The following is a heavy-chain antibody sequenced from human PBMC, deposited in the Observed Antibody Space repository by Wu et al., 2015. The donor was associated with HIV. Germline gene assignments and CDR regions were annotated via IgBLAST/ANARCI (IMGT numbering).Heavy chain of an antibody. Sequence: QVQLVQSGAEVKKPGSSVKVSCKASGGTFSTYAVSWVRQAPGQGLEWMGRIIPILKTTYFAQKFQGRVTLTADEYTNTAYMEMRSLRSDDTAVFYCTTEPRAPPPTTRLEGTLLCTSSGSDGNGRRSTRPSSTTSHPTGPDYG. D-gene: IGHD3-10*02. CDR2: IIPILKTT. CDR3: TTEPRAPPPTTRLEGTLLCTSSGSDGNGRRSTRPSSTTSHPTGPDYG. J-gene: IGHJ6*01. V-gene: IGHV1-69*11. CDR1: GGTFSTYA.